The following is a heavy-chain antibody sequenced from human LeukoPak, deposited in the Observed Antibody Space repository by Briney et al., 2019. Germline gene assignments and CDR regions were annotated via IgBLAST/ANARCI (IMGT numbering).Heavy chain of an antibody. Sequence: GGSLRLSCAASGFTFDDYAMHWVRQAPGKGLEWVSGISWNSGTIGYADSVKGRFTISRDNAKNSLYLQMNSLRTDDTALYYCARVGGTTDFDHWGQGTLVTVSS. J-gene: IGHJ4*02. CDR1: GFTFDDYA. CDR2: ISWNSGTI. D-gene: IGHD1-14*01. CDR3: ARVGGTTDFDH. V-gene: IGHV3-9*01.